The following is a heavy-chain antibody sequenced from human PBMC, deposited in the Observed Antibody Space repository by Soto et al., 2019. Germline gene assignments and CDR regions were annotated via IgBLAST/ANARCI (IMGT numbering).Heavy chain of an antibody. V-gene: IGHV3-23*01. D-gene: IGHD6-13*01. CDR3: AKDLGSWFSYWYFDL. J-gene: IGHJ2*01. CDR2: ISGSGGST. Sequence: RKGLEWVSAISGSGGSTYYADSVKGRFTISRHNSKNTLYLQMNSLRAEDTAVYYCAKDLGSWFSYWYFDLWGRGTLVTVSS.